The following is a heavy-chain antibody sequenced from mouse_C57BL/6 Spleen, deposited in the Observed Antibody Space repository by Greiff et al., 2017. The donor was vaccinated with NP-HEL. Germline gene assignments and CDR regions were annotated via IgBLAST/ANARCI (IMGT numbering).Heavy chain of an antibody. V-gene: IGHV1-19*01. D-gene: IGHD2-4*01. CDR3: ATYDYDYYAMDY. J-gene: IGHJ4*01. Sequence: EVQLQQSGPVLVKPGASVKMSCKASGYTFTDYYMNWVKQSHGKSLEWIGVINPYNGGTSYNQKFKGKATLTVDKSSSTAYMELNSLTSEDSAVYYCATYDYDYYAMDYWGQGTSVTVSS. CDR1: GYTFTDYY. CDR2: INPYNGGT.